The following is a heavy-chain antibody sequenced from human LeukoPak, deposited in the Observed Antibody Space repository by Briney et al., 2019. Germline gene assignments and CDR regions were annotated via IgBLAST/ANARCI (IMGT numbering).Heavy chain of an antibody. Sequence: GASVKVSCKASGGTFSSYAISWVRQAPGQGLEWMGGIIPIFGTANYAQKFQGRVTITADESTSTAYMELSSLRSEDTAVYYCARAATLSSYYYGSGSHYGMDVWGQGTTVTVSS. D-gene: IGHD3-10*01. CDR3: ARAATLSSYYYGSGSHYGMDV. CDR2: IIPIFGTA. CDR1: GGTFSSYA. V-gene: IGHV1-69*13. J-gene: IGHJ6*02.